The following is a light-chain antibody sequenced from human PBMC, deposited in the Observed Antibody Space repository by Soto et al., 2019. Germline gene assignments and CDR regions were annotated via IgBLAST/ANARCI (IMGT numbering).Light chain of an antibody. CDR3: SSYAGRTLYV. J-gene: IGLJ1*01. CDR1: SSNIGRNY. CDR2: RDN. Sequence: QSVLTQPPSASGTPGQRVTISCSGSSSNIGRNYVYWYQHLSGAAPKLLIYRDNRRPSGVPDRFSGSKSGTSASLAISGLRSDDEADYYCSSYAGRTLYVFGTGTKLTVL. V-gene: IGLV1-47*01.